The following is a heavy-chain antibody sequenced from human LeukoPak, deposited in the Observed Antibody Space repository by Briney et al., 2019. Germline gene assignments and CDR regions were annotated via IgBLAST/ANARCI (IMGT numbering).Heavy chain of an antibody. D-gene: IGHD3-3*01. Sequence: GGSLRLSCAASGFTFDDYAMHWVRQAPGKGLEWVSLISGDGGSTYYADSVKGRFTISRDNSKNSLYLQMNSLRTEDTALYYYAKVPTYDFWSGYLRGKNWFDPWGQGTLVTVSS. V-gene: IGHV3-43*02. J-gene: IGHJ5*02. CDR3: AKVPTYDFWSGYLRGKNWFDP. CDR2: ISGDGGST. CDR1: GFTFDDYA.